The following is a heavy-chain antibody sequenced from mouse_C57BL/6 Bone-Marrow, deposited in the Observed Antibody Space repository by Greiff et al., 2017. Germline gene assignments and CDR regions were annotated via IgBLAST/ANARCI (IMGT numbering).Heavy chain of an antibody. CDR2: ISSGGSYT. CDR3: ARLGNSAWFAY. V-gene: IGHV5-6*01. CDR1: GFTFSSYG. J-gene: IGHJ3*01. Sequence: EVNVVESGGDLVKPGGSLKLSCAASGFTFSSYGMSWVRQTPDKRLEWVATISSGGSYTYYPDSVKGRFTISRDNAKTTLYLQMSSLKSEDTAMYYCARLGNSAWFAYWGQGTLVTVSA. D-gene: IGHD2-1*01.